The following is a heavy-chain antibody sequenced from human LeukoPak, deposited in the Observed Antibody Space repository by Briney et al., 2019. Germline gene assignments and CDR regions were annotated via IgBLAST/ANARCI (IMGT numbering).Heavy chain of an antibody. D-gene: IGHD1-1*01. CDR3: ARPDDGTGDAFDI. J-gene: IGHJ3*02. Sequence: ASVKVSCKASGYTFTGYYMHWVRQAPGQGLEWMGRINPNSGGTNYAQKFQGRVTMTRDTSISTAYMELSRLRSDDTAVYYCARPDDGTGDAFDIWGQGTMVTVSS. V-gene: IGHV1-2*06. CDR1: GYTFTGYY. CDR2: INPNSGGT.